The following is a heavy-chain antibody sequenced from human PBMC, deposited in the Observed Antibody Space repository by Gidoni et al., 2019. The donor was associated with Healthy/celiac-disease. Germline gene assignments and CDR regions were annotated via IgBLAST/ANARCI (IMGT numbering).Heavy chain of an antibody. CDR3: ARSPDLGAQRGRGGYQLPPGDFDY. Sequence: EVQLVESGGGLVKPGGSLRLSCAASGFTFSSYSMNWVRQAPGKGLEWVSSISSSSSYLYYADSVKGRFTISRDNAKNSLYLQMNSLRAEDTAVYYCARSPDLGAQRGRGGYQLPPGDFDYWGQGTLVTVSS. CDR2: ISSSSSYL. D-gene: IGHD2-2*01. V-gene: IGHV3-21*01. CDR1: GFTFSSYS. J-gene: IGHJ4*02.